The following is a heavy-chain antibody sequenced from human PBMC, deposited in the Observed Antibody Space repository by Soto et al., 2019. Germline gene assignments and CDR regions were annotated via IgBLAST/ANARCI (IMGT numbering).Heavy chain of an antibody. Sequence: PGGSLRLSCAASGFTFDDYAMHWVRQAPGKGLEWVSGISWNSGSIGYADSVKGRFTISRDNAKNSLYLQMNSLRAEDTALYYCAKDIAARPSTYAFDIWGQGTMVTVSS. J-gene: IGHJ3*02. D-gene: IGHD6-6*01. V-gene: IGHV3-9*01. CDR3: AKDIAARPSTYAFDI. CDR1: GFTFDDYA. CDR2: ISWNSGSI.